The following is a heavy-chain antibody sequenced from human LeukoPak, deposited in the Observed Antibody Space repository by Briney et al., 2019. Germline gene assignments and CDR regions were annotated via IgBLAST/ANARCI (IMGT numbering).Heavy chain of an antibody. J-gene: IGHJ6*02. CDR2: ISAYNGNT. D-gene: IGHD5-18*01. CDR1: GYTFTSYG. V-gene: IGHV1-18*01. CDR3: ARYRTSSDTAMVMGFYYYGMDV. Sequence: GASVKVSCKASGYTFTSYGIIWVRQAPGQGLEWMGWISAYNGNTNYAQKLQGRVTMTTDTSTSTAYMELRSLRSDDTAVYYCARYRTSSDTAMVMGFYYYGMDVWGQGTTVTVSS.